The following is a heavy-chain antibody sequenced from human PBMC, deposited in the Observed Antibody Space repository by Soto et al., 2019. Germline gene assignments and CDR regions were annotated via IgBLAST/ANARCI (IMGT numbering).Heavy chain of an antibody. CDR3: ARLGVTSVGRGDYDY. V-gene: IGHV4-59*08. CDR2: IYYSGST. D-gene: IGHD4-17*01. CDR1: GGSISSYY. J-gene: IGHJ4*02. Sequence: PSETLSLTCTVSGGSISSYYWSWIRQPPGKGLEWIGYIYYSGSTNYNPPLKSRVTISVDTSKNQFSLKLSSVTAADTAVYYCARLGVTSVGRGDYDYWGQGTLVTVSS.